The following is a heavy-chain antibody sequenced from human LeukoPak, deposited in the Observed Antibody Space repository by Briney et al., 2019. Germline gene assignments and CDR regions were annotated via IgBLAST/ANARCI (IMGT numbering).Heavy chain of an antibody. V-gene: IGHV4-39*07. D-gene: IGHD3-22*01. Sequence: PSETLSLTCTVSGGSISSSSYYWGWIRQPPGKGLEWIGSIYYSGSTYYNPSLKSRVTISVDTSKNQFSLKLSSVTAADTAVYYCARTTDYYDSSGYLVPYFDYWGQGTLVTVSS. CDR3: ARTTDYYDSSGYLVPYFDY. CDR1: GGSISSSSYY. CDR2: IYYSGST. J-gene: IGHJ4*02.